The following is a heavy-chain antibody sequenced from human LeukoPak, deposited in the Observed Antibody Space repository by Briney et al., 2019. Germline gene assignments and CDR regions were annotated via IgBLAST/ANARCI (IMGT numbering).Heavy chain of an antibody. Sequence: ASVKVSCKVSGYTLTEFSFHWGGQAPGKGLEWMGGFDPEDGETIYAQKFQGRVTMPEDTSTDTAYMELSSLRSEDTAVYYCATNFWSGYYYLWGQGTLVTVSS. V-gene: IGHV1-24*01. CDR2: FDPEDGET. J-gene: IGHJ4*02. CDR1: GYTLTEFS. CDR3: ATNFWSGYYYL. D-gene: IGHD3-3*01.